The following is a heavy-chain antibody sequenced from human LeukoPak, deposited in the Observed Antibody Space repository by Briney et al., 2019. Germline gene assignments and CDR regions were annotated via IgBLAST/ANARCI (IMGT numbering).Heavy chain of an antibody. CDR1: GFTFSSSW. J-gene: IGHJ5*02. Sequence: GGSLRLSCEASGFTFSSSWMSWVRQGPGKGLEWVASINPDTSEIHYVDAVRGRFTISRDNAKNSLYLQMSSLTADDTALYYCVRSHHPGGWFDPWGQGTLVTVSS. CDR3: VRSHHPGGWFDP. CDR2: INPDTSEI. V-gene: IGHV3-7*01. D-gene: IGHD3-10*01.